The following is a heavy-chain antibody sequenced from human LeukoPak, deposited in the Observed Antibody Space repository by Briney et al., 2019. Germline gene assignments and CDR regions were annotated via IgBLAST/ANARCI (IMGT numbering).Heavy chain of an antibody. D-gene: IGHD3-22*01. CDR2: TYYRSKWYN. Sequence: SQTLSLTCAISGDSVSSNSAAWTWIRQSPSRGLEWLGRTYYRSKWYNDYAVSVKSRITINPDTSKNQFSLQLNSVTPEDTAVYYCAREDQNYDSSGYYFDYWGQGTLVTVSS. J-gene: IGHJ4*02. V-gene: IGHV6-1*01. CDR1: GDSVSSNSAA. CDR3: AREDQNYDSSGYYFDY.